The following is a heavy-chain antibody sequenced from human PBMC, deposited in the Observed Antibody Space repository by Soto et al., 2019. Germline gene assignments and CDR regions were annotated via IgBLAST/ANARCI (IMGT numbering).Heavy chain of an antibody. Sequence: GGSLRLSCAASGFTFRSYWMGWVRQVPGKGLEWVANIKQDGSEKNYVDSVKGRFTISRDNAKNSLYLQMNSLRGEDTAVYYCARENYFDYWGQRTQVTVSS. CDR2: IKQDGSEK. J-gene: IGHJ4*02. CDR1: GFTFRSYW. CDR3: ARENYFDY. V-gene: IGHV3-7*04.